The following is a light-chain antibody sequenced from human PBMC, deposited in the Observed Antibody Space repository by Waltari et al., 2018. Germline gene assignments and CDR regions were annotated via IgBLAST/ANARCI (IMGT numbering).Light chain of an antibody. CDR3: QHFENLPLT. CDR1: QDITNN. CDR2: EAS. J-gene: IGKJ4*01. V-gene: IGKV1-33*01. Sequence: DIQMNQSPSSLSASVGDRVTISCQASQDITNNLNWYQQKPGQAPKLLIYEASTLHTGVPSRFRGRGYGTDFTLIISRLQPEDVATYYCQHFENLPLTFGGGTKVEIK.